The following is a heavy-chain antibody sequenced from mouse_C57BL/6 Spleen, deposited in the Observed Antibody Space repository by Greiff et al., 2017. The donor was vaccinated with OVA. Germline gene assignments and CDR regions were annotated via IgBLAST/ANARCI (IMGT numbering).Heavy chain of an antibody. V-gene: IGHV1-81*01. CDR3: ARDTTVVESFDY. D-gene: IGHD1-1*01. CDR2: IYPRSGNT. CDR1: GYTFTSYG. J-gene: IGHJ2*01. Sequence: QVHVKQSGAELARPGASVKLSCKASGYTFTSYGISWVKQRTGQGLEWIGEIYPRSGNTYYNEKFKGKATLTADKSSSTAYMELRSLTSEDSAVYFCARDTTVVESFDYWGQGTTLTVSS.